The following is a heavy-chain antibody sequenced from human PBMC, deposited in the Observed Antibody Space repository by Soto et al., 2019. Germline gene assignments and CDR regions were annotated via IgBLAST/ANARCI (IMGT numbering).Heavy chain of an antibody. D-gene: IGHD3-3*01. V-gene: IGHV3-23*01. CDR2: ISGSGGST. CDR3: ARASAIFYYYYYMDV. J-gene: IGHJ6*03. CDR1: GFTFSSYA. Sequence: EVQLLESGGGLVQPGGSLRLSCAASGFTFSSYAMSWVRQAPGKGLEWVSAISGSGGSTYYADSVKGRSTISRDKSKNTLYLQMNSLRAEDTAVYYCARASAIFYYYYYMDVWGKGTTVTVSS.